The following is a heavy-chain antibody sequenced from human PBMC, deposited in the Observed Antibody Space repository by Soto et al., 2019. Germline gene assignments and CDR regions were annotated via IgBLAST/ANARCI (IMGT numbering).Heavy chain of an antibody. D-gene: IGHD2-15*01. Sequence: SETLSLTCAVSGGSISSCGYYWSWLSQHPGQGLEWIGYIYYSGSTYYNPSLKSRVTISVDTSKNQFSLKLSSVTAADTAVYYGARDLDCSGGSCDSSYGMDVWGQGTTVTVSS. CDR1: GGSISSCGYY. J-gene: IGHJ6*02. CDR2: IYYSGST. V-gene: IGHV4-31*11. CDR3: ARDLDCSGGSCDSSYGMDV.